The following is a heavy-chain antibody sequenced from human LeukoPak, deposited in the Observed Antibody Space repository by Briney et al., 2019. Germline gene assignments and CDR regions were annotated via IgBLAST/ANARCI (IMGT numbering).Heavy chain of an antibody. Sequence: GGSLRLSCAASGFTFSSYDMHWVRQATGKGLECVSAIGTAGDTYYPGSVKGRFTISRENAKNSLYLQMNSLRAGDTAVYYCARNLEYCTNGVCYNWYDPWGQGTLVTVSS. CDR3: ARNLEYCTNGVCYNWYDP. J-gene: IGHJ5*02. CDR2: IGTAGDT. V-gene: IGHV3-13*01. D-gene: IGHD2-8*01. CDR1: GFTFSSYD.